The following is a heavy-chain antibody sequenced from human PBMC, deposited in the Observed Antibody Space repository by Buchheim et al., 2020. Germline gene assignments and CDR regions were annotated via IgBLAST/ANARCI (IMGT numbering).Heavy chain of an antibody. V-gene: IGHV3-23*01. D-gene: IGHD3-10*01. CDR3: AKDPVPYGYNYYYGMDV. CDR2: ISGSGGGT. J-gene: IGHJ6*02. CDR1: GFTFSSYA. Sequence: EVQLLESGGGLVQPGGSLRLSCAASGFTFSSYAMSWVRQAPGKGLEWVSAISGSGGGTYYADSVKGRFTISRDTSKNTLYLQMNSLRAEDTAVYYCAKDPVPYGYNYYYGMDVWGQGTT.